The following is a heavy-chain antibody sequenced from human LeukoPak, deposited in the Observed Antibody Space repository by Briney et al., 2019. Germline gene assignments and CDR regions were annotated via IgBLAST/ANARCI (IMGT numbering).Heavy chain of an antibody. CDR3: ARSQGYCSSTSCREYAFDI. CDR1: GYTFTYRY. Sequence: SVNVSCKASGYTFTYRYLHWVRQAPGQALEWMGWITPFNGNTNYAQKFQDRVTITRDRSMSTAYMELSSLRSEDTAMYYCARSQGYCSSTSCREYAFDIWGQGTMVTVSS. D-gene: IGHD2-2*01. CDR2: ITPFNGNT. V-gene: IGHV1-45*02. J-gene: IGHJ3*02.